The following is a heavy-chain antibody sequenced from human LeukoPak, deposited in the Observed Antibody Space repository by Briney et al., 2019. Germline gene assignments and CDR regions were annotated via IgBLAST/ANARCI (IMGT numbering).Heavy chain of an antibody. Sequence: ASVKVSCKASGFTFTSSAMQWVRQARGQRLEWIGWIVVGSGNTNYAQKFQERVTITRDMSTGTAYMELSSLRSEDTAVYYCAAWGDYYDSSGYPWGTWYYGMDVWGQGTTVTVSS. CDR1: GFTFTSSA. V-gene: IGHV1-58*02. CDR2: IVVGSGNT. D-gene: IGHD3-22*01. CDR3: AAWGDYYDSSGYPWGTWYYGMDV. J-gene: IGHJ6*02.